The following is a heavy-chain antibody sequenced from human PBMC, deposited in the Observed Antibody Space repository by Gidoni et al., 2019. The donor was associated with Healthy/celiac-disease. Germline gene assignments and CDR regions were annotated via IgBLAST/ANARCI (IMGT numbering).Heavy chain of an antibody. CDR1: GFTFSSYG. CDR2: ISYDGSNK. V-gene: IGHV3-30*03. CDR3: ARAYYYDSSGYYYVGGKLDY. D-gene: IGHD3-22*01. Sequence: QVQLVESGGGVVQPGRSLRLSCAASGFTFSSYGMHWVRQAPGKGLEWVAVISYDGSNKYYADSVKGRFTISRDNSKNTLYLQMNSLRAEDTAVYYCARAYYYDSSGYYYVGGKLDYWGQGTLVTVSS. J-gene: IGHJ4*02.